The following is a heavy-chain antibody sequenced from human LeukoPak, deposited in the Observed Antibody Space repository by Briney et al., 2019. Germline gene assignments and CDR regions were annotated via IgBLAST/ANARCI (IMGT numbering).Heavy chain of an antibody. CDR3: ARRSQLGGFFDN. CDR2: INGDGSST. D-gene: IGHD7-27*01. CDR1: GFSFSTYW. J-gene: IGHJ4*02. Sequence: GGSLRLSCAASGFSFSTYWMHWVRQASGKGLVWVSRINGDGSSTNYADSVKGRFTISRDNAKDTLYLQMNSLRAEDTAVYFCARRSQLGGFFDNWGQGTLVTVSS. V-gene: IGHV3-74*01.